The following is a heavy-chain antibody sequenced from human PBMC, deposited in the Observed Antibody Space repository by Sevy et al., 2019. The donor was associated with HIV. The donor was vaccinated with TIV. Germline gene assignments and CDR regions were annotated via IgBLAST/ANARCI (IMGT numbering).Heavy chain of an antibody. J-gene: IGHJ4*02. CDR3: AKDGGHNWRIVASLDY. Sequence: GGSLRLSCAASGFTFSSYAMSWVRQAPGKGLEWVSAISGSGGSTYYADSVKGRFTISRDNSKNTLYLQMNSRRAEDTAVYYCAKDGGHNWRIVASLDYWGQGTLVTVSS. V-gene: IGHV3-23*01. CDR2: ISGSGGST. D-gene: IGHD1-20*01. CDR1: GFTFSSYA.